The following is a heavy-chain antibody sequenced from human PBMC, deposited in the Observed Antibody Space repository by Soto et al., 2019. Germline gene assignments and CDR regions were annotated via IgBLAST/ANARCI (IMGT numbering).Heavy chain of an antibody. J-gene: IGHJ4*02. V-gene: IGHV2-5*02. CDR2: IYWDDDK. Sequence: GVGWIRQPPGKALEWLALIYWDDDKRYSPSLKSRLTITKDTSKNQVVLTMTNMDPVDTATYYCAHRRGTYSSGWYSDYWGQGTLLTVSS. CDR3: AHRRGTYSSGWYSDY. CDR1: G. D-gene: IGHD6-19*01.